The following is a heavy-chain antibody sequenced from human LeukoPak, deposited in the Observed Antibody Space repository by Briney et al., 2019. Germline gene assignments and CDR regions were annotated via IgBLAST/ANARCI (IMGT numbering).Heavy chain of an antibody. CDR3: AEIFGSGNQPFDS. J-gene: IGHJ4*02. Sequence: GGSLRLSCAASGFTFSSYAMSWVRQAPGKGLEWVSAISGRGGSTYYADSVKGRFTISRDNAVDSLFLHMNSLRIEDTALYYCAEIFGSGNQPFDSWGQGTLVTVSS. D-gene: IGHD3-10*01. CDR2: ISGRGGST. V-gene: IGHV3-23*01. CDR1: GFTFSSYA.